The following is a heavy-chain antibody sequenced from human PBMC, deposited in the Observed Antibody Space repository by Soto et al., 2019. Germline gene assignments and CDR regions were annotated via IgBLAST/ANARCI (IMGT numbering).Heavy chain of an antibody. CDR1: GGSISSSPYY. CDR3: AGHLQLEHLWFDP. V-gene: IGHV4-39*01. Sequence: PSETLSLTCTVSGGSISSSPYYWGWIRQPPGKGLEWIGSIYYSGSTYYNPSLKSRVTISVDTSKNQFSLKLTSVTAADTAVYYCAGHLQLEHLWFDPWGQGTPVTVSS. CDR2: IYYSGST. J-gene: IGHJ5*02. D-gene: IGHD1-1*01.